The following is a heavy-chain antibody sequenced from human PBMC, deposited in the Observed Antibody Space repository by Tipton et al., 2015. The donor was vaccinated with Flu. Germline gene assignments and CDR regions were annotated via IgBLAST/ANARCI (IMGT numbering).Heavy chain of an antibody. CDR3: ARGSSSGTDVTFYF. Sequence: TLSLTCTVSGDSMSSFYWTWIRQPAGKGLEGIGRMSASGSSKYKPSLKSRVNMSVDTSKNQFSLRLTSVTSADTAVYYCARGSSSGTDVTFYFWGQGTLVTVSS. CDR2: MSASGSS. CDR1: GDSMSSFY. D-gene: IGHD3-10*01. V-gene: IGHV4-4*07. J-gene: IGHJ4*02.